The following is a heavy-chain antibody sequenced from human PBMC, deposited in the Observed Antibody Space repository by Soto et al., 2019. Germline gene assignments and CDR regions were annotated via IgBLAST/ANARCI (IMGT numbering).Heavy chain of an antibody. CDR2: TPGSGGSS. CDR1: GFTLKSYA. CDR3: ARGGTTGWFYFDF. D-gene: IGHD1-7*01. Sequence: GGSLRLSCAASGFTLKSYAMNWVRQAPGKGLEWVASTPGSGGSSYYADSVKGRFTISRDNSKNTLYLDLNSLKAEDTAMYYCARGGTTGWFYFDFWGQGTQVTVSS. J-gene: IGHJ4*02. V-gene: IGHV3-23*01.